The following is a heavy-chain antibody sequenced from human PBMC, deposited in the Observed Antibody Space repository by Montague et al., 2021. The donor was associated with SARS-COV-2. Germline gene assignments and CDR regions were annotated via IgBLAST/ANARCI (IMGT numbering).Heavy chain of an antibody. CDR2: IYYSGST. Sequence: SETLSLTCTVSGGSTSSNYWNWIRQPPGRGLEWIGYIYYSGSTNYNPSLESRVTISADTSKNHFSPKLRSVTAADTAVYYCAREISGPDYFDYWGQGTLVTVSS. D-gene: IGHD3-10*01. CDR1: GGSTSSNY. V-gene: IGHV4-59*01. J-gene: IGHJ4*02. CDR3: AREISGPDYFDY.